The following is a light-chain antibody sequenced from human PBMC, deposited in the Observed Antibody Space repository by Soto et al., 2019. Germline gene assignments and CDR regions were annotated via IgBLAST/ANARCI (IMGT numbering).Light chain of an antibody. Sequence: SVGDRVTITCRASQDIGIYLAWYQQKPGKAPNLLIYAASSLQRGVPSRFSGSGSGTDFTLTIRSLQPEDFATYHCQQLSSYPVTFGQGTKVDIK. CDR3: QQLSSYPVT. V-gene: IGKV1-9*01. J-gene: IGKJ1*01. CDR2: AAS. CDR1: QDIGIY.